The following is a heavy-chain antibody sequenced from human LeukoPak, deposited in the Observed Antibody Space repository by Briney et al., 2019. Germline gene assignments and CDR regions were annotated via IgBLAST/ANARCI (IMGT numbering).Heavy chain of an antibody. CDR1: GFSFRDYP. V-gene: IGHV3-23*01. CDR2: ISAGADVI. J-gene: IGHJ4*02. CDR3: AKGNPKGPDY. D-gene: IGHD1-14*01. Sequence: GGSLRLSCEAAGFSFRDYPMGWVRRASGKRLEWVSGISAGADVIFYADPVKGRFTISRDNSKNTLYLQMNSLRAEDTAVYYCAKGNPKGPDYWGQGTLVTVSS.